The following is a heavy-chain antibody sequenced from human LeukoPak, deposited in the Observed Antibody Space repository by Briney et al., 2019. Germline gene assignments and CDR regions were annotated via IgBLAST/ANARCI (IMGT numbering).Heavy chain of an antibody. V-gene: IGHV1-69*13. CDR2: IIPIFGTA. CDR1: GGTFSSYA. Sequence: ASVKVSCKASGGTFSSYAISWLRQAPGQGLEWMGGIIPIFGTANYAQKLQGRVTITADESTSTAYMELSSLRSEDTAVYYCAREGELGTYFDFWGQGTLVTVSS. J-gene: IGHJ4*02. CDR3: AREGELGTYFDF. D-gene: IGHD1-26*01.